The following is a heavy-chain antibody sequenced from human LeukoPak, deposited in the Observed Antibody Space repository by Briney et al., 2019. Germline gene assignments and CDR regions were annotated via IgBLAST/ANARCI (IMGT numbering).Heavy chain of an antibody. V-gene: IGHV3-74*01. CDR3: ARLRWDPSSGLAY. D-gene: IGHD6-19*01. Sequence: GGSLRLSCAASGFTFSNAWMNWVRQAPGKGLVWVSRINSDASTTNYADSVKGRFTISRDNAKNTLYLQMNSLRAEDTAVYYCARLRWDPSSGLAYWGQGTLVTVSS. J-gene: IGHJ4*02. CDR2: INSDASTT. CDR1: GFTFSNAW.